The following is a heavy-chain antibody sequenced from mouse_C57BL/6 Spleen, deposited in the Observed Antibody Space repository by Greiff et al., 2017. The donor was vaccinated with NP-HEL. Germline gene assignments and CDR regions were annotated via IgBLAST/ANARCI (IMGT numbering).Heavy chain of an antibody. CDR2: IRLKSDNYAT. D-gene: IGHD4-1*01. Sequence: EVMLVESGGGLVQPGGSMKLSCVASGFTFSNYWMNWVRQSPEKGLEWVAQIRLKSDNYATHYAESVKGRFTISRDDSKSSVYLQMNNLRAEDTGIYYCGTGTWYFDVWGTGTTVTVSS. J-gene: IGHJ1*03. CDR1: GFTFSNYW. V-gene: IGHV6-3*01. CDR3: GTGTWYFDV.